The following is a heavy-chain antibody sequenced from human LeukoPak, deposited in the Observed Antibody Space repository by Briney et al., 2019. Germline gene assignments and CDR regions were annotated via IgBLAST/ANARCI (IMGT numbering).Heavy chain of an antibody. J-gene: IGHJ4*02. D-gene: IGHD3-10*01. V-gene: IGHV5-51*01. CDR2: IYPGNSDT. Sequence: GESLKISCKGSGYSFTNFWIGWVRQMPGKGLEWMGIIYPGNSDTRYNPSFQGQVTISADKSISTAYLQWSSLKASATAMYYCARGNYGSGSYYDVAFDFWGQGTLVTVSS. CDR3: ARGNYGSGSYYDVAFDF. CDR1: GYSFTNFW.